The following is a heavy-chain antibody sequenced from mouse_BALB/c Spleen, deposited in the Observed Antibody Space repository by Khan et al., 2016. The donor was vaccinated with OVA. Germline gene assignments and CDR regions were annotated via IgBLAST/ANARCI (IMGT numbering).Heavy chain of an antibody. CDR2: INHGSNNT. CDR3: AREWGAWFPY. Sequence: VQLQESGAELVRPGASVKLSCKASGYTFTNYYINWLKQRIGQGLEWSGEINHGSNNTYYNEKFKGKVTLTADKSSSKAYMQLSGVTSEDSSVSFWAREWGAWFPYWGQGTLVTFSA. CDR1: GYTFTNYY. V-gene: IGHV1-77*01. J-gene: IGHJ3*01.